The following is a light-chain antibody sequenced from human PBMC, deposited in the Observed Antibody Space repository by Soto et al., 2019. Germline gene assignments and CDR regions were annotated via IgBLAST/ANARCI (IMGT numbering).Light chain of an antibody. J-gene: IGKJ2*01. CDR2: GAS. CDR1: QSVASN. V-gene: IGKV3-15*01. Sequence: EIVMTQSPASLSVSPGDGVTLSCRASQSVASNVAWYQQKPGQGPRLLIHGASTRAVGVPARFSGSGSGRDSTRTISSLQSEDFAVSYCQQYHNWPRQSTFGQGTMLQIK. CDR3: QQYHNWPRQST.